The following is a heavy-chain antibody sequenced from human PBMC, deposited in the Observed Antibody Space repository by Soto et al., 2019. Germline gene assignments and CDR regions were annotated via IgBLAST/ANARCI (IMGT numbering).Heavy chain of an antibody. D-gene: IGHD3-22*01. CDR1: GGTFSSYT. CDR3: ARAEVRVSSGYYRDY. J-gene: IGHJ4*02. V-gene: IGHV1-69*02. CDR2: IIPILGIA. Sequence: QVQLVQSGAEVKKPGSSVKVSCKASGGTFSSYTISWVRQAPGQGLEWMGRIIPILGIANYAQKFQGRVTITADKSTSTAYMELSSPRSEDTAVYYCARAEVRVSSGYYRDYWGQGTLGTVSS.